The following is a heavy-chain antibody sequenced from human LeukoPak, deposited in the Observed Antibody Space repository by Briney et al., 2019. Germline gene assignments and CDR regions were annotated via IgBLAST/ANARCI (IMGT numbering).Heavy chain of an antibody. Sequence: SETLSLTCAVYGGSFSGYYWSWIRQPPGKGLEWIGEINHSGSTNYNPSLKSRVTISVDTSKNQFSLKLSSVTAADTAVYYCARGRLIPKASHYFDWLLYDYWGQGTLVTVSS. V-gene: IGHV4-34*01. CDR2: INHSGST. CDR1: GGSFSGYY. J-gene: IGHJ4*02. D-gene: IGHD3-9*01. CDR3: ARGRLIPKASHYFDWLLYDY.